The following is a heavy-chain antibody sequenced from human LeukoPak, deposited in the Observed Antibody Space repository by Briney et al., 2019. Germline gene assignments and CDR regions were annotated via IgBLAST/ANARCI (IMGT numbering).Heavy chain of an antibody. CDR3: ARATHYYESSGYDY. D-gene: IGHD3-22*01. J-gene: IGHJ4*02. V-gene: IGHV3-48*03. Sequence: GGSLRLSCAASGFTFSSYEMNWVRQAPGKGLEWVSYISSSGSTIYYADSVKGRFTVSRDNAKNSLYLQMNSLRAEDTALYYCARATHYYESSGYDYWGQGTLVTVSS. CDR1: GFTFSSYE. CDR2: ISSSGSTI.